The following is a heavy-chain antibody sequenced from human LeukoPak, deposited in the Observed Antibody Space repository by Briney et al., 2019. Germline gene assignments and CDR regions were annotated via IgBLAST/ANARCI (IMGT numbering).Heavy chain of an antibody. J-gene: IGHJ4*02. D-gene: IGHD2/OR15-2a*01. CDR3: ARSSRRDFVDY. CDR2: INTNTGNP. Sequence: GASVKVSCKASGYTFTSYVMNWVRQAPGQGLEWMGWINTNTGNPTYAQGFTGRFVFSLDTSVSTVYLQISSLKAEDTAVYYCARSSRRDFVDYWGQGTLVTVSS. CDR1: GYTFTSYV. V-gene: IGHV7-4-1*02.